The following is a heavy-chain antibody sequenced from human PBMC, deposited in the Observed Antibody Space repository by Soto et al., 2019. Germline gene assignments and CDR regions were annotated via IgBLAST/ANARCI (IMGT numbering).Heavy chain of an antibody. Sequence: PGGSRRLSFAASGFTFGTYGMHWVRQAPGKGLEWVGLISYDGSNKYHADSVKGRFAVSRDNSKNTLYLQMNSLRAEDTAVYYCVKDERSHWCYCDSWVQMASFDYWGQGTPDTVSS. J-gene: IGHJ4*02. D-gene: IGHD3-22*01. V-gene: IGHV3-30*18. CDR3: VKDERSHWCYCDSWVQMASFDY. CDR2: ISYDGSNK. CDR1: GFTFGTYG.